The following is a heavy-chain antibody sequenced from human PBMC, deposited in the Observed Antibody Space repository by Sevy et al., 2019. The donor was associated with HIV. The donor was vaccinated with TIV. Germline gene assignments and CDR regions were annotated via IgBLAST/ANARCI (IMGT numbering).Heavy chain of an antibody. CDR2: VSGSSNYI. CDR1: GFTFNNYN. D-gene: IGHD3-10*01. Sequence: GSLRLSCATSGFTFNNYNMNLVRQAPGKGLEWVSSVSGSSNYIYYAESVKGRFIISRDNTKNTLYLQMNSLRVDDTALYYCARGPPDGSYDYFDYWGQGTLVTVSS. V-gene: IGHV3-21*06. CDR3: ARGPPDGSYDYFDY. J-gene: IGHJ4*02.